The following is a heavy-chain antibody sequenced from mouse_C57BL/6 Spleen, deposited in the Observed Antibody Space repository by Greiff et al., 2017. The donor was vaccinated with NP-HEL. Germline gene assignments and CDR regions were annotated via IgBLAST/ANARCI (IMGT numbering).Heavy chain of an antibody. Sequence: EVQLVESGPELVKPGASVKIPCKASGYTFTDYNMDWVKQSHGKSLEWIGDINPNNGGTIYNQKFKGKATLTVDKSSSTAYMELRSLTSEDTAVYYCARRITTVVANYAMDYWGQGTSVTVSS. CDR2: INPNNGGT. J-gene: IGHJ4*01. CDR1: GYTFTDYN. CDR3: ARRITTVVANYAMDY. V-gene: IGHV1-18*01. D-gene: IGHD1-1*01.